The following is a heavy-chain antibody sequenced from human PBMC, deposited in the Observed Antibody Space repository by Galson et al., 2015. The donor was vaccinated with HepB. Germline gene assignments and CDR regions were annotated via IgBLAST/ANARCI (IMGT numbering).Heavy chain of an antibody. J-gene: IGHJ3*02. Sequence: SVKVSCAASGFTFSGSAMHWVRQAPGQRLEWMGWINAGNGNTKYSQKFQGRVTITRDTSASTAYMELSSLRSEDTAVYYCARPSYGYSYGPGYDAFDIWGQGTMVTVSS. CDR3: ARPSYGYSYGPGYDAFDI. CDR1: GFTFSGSA. CDR2: INAGNGNT. V-gene: IGHV1-3*01. D-gene: IGHD5-18*01.